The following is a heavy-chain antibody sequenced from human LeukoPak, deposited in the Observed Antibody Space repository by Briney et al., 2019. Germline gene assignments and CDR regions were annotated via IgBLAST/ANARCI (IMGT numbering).Heavy chain of an antibody. CDR3: ARLLGYYYDSSGYEDAFDI. J-gene: IGHJ3*02. CDR2: IWYDGSNK. D-gene: IGHD3-22*01. V-gene: IGHV3-33*01. CDR1: GFTFSSYG. Sequence: AGGSLRLSCAASGFTFSSYGMHWVRQAPGKGLEWVAVIWYDGSNKYYADSVKGRFTISRDNSKNTLYLRMNSLRAEDTAVYYCARLLGYYYDSSGYEDAFDIWGQGTMVTVSS.